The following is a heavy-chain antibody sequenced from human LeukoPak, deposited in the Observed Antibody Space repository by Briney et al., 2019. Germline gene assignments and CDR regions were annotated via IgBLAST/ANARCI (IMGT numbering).Heavy chain of an antibody. CDR3: ARGTALSSPLEY. D-gene: IGHD2-21*02. CDR2: LNPKSGDT. J-gene: IGHJ4*02. CDR1: GFTFSNYD. V-gene: IGHV1-8*01. Sequence: ASVKVSCKASGFTFSNYDINWVRQAPGQGPEWMGWLNPKSGDTGYAQKFQGRVAMTRNTSITTAYMDVSSLTSEDTAVYYCARGTALSSPLEYWGQGTLVTVSS.